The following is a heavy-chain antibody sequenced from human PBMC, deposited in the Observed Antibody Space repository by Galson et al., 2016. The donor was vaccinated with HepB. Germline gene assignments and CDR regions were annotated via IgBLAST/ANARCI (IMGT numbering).Heavy chain of an antibody. CDR2: ITGNGGTT. V-gene: IGHV3-23*01. Sequence: SLRLSCAASGFTFSTYAMSWVRQAPGKGPEWVSAITGNGGTTYYTDSVKGRFTISRDNSKNTLYLQMNSRRPEDTAVYYCSRDGVLLRLWSGPDQSPYYYGMDVWGQGTTVTVSS. J-gene: IGHJ6*02. CDR3: SRDGVLLRLWSGPDQSPYYYGMDV. CDR1: GFTFSTYA. D-gene: IGHD3-3*01.